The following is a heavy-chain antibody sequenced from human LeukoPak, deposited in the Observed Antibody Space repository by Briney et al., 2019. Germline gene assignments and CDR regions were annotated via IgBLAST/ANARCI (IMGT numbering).Heavy chain of an antibody. Sequence: GGSLKLSCAASGFTFNSYGIHWVRQAPGKGLDWVAFIRYDGSNQYYADSVKGRFTISRDNSKNTLYLQMNSLRAEDTAVYYCAKQRVIAARDFDYWGQGTLVTVSS. CDR2: IRYDGSNQ. D-gene: IGHD2-15*01. CDR3: AKQRVIAARDFDY. CDR1: GFTFNSYG. V-gene: IGHV3-30*02. J-gene: IGHJ4*02.